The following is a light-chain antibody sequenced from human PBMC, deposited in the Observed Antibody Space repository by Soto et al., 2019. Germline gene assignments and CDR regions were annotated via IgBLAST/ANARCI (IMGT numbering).Light chain of an antibody. CDR2: DVS. J-gene: IGLJ1*01. CDR3: SSYTSSSFGEV. Sequence: QSVLTQPASVSWSPGQSITISCTGTSSDVGGYNYVSWYQQHPGKAPKLMIYDVSNRPSGVSNRFSGSKSGNTASLTISGLQAEDEADYYCSSYTSSSFGEVFGTGTKVTVL. CDR1: SSDVGGYNY. V-gene: IGLV2-14*01.